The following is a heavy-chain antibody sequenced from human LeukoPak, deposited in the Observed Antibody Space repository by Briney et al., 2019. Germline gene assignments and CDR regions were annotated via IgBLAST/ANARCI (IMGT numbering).Heavy chain of an antibody. V-gene: IGHV3-23*01. CDR3: AAGWYSGSTDY. D-gene: IGHD1-26*01. CDR1: GFTFSSYA. J-gene: IGHJ4*02. CDR2: ISGSGDRT. Sequence: GGSLRLSCGASGFTFSSYAMSWVRQAPGKGLEWVSGISGSGDRTYYAESVKGRSTISRDNSKNTLCLQMNSLRAEDTAVYFCAAGWYSGSTDYWGQGTLVTVSS.